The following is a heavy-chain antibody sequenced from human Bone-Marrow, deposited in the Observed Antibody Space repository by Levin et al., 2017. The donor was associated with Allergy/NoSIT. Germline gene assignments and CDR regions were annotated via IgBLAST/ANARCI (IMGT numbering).Heavy chain of an antibody. CDR1: GFTFSSYA. CDR2: ISYDGSNK. J-gene: IGHJ4*02. Sequence: GESLKISCAASGFTFSSYAMHWVRQAPGKGLEWVAVISYDGSNKYYADSVKGRFTISRDNSKNTLYLQMNSLRAEDTAVYYCARNGDQLPFDYWGQGTLVTVSS. CDR3: ARNGDQLPFDY. V-gene: IGHV3-30-3*01. D-gene: IGHD2-2*01.